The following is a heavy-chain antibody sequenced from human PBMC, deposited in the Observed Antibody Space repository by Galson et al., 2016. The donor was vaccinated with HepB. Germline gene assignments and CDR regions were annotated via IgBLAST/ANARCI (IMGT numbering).Heavy chain of an antibody. Sequence: SLRLSCAASGFTFTDYAMTWVRQAPGKGLEWVALISGSGGNAYYADSVKRRFAISRDNSRGTLVLQMGSLIAEDTAMYYCARARGFYDAFSMWGQGTMVSVCS. CDR2: ISGSGGNA. CDR3: ARARGFYDAFSM. D-gene: IGHD2/OR15-2a*01. V-gene: IGHV3-23*01. J-gene: IGHJ3*02. CDR1: GFTFTDYA.